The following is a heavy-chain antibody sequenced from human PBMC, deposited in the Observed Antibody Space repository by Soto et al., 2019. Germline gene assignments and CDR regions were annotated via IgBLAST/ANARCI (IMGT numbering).Heavy chain of an antibody. J-gene: IGHJ4*02. Sequence: QVQLVQSGAEVKKPGASVKVSCKASGYTFTSYYMHWVRQAPGQGLEWMGIINPSGGSTSYAQKFQGRVTMTRDTSTSTVYMELSSLRSEDTAVYYCVRSRGGVTDDYWGQGTLVTVSS. D-gene: IGHD3-10*01. CDR1: GYTFTSYY. CDR3: VRSRGGVTDDY. CDR2: INPSGGST. V-gene: IGHV1-46*01.